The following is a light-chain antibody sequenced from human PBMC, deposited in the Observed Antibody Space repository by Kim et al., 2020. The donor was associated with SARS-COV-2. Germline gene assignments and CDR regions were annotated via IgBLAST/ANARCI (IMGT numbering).Light chain of an antibody. Sequence: ETVLTQSPGTLSLSPGGRATLSCRASESVSSNNLAWYQQKPGQAPRLLIYGASSRATGIPERFSGSGSGTDFTLTISRLEPEDFAVFYCQQYGRSWTFGQGTKVDIK. CDR2: GAS. CDR1: ESVSSNN. V-gene: IGKV3-20*01. CDR3: QQYGRSWT. J-gene: IGKJ1*01.